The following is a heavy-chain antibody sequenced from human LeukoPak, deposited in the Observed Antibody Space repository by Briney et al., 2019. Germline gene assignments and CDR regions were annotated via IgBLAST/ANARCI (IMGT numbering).Heavy chain of an antibody. CDR1: GGSISSSNW. J-gene: IGHJ4*02. CDR3: ARVGGFGESTGDY. D-gene: IGHD3-10*01. V-gene: IGHV4-4*02. Sequence: NPSGTLSLTCAVSGGSISSSNWWSWVRQPPGKGLEWIGEIYHSGSTNYNPSLKSRVTISVDKSKNQFSLKLSSVTAADTAVYYCARVGGFGESTGDYWGQGTLVTVSS. CDR2: IYHSGST.